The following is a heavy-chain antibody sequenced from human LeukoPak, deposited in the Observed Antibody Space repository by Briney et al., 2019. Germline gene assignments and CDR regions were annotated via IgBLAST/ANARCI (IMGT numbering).Heavy chain of an antibody. J-gene: IGHJ6*02. CDR2: IKTKTDVGTT. V-gene: IGHV3-15*01. D-gene: IGHD3-16*01. CDR1: GFTFSNAW. CDR3: TTGVVGESYYSYGIDV. Sequence: PGGSLRLSRAASGFTFSNAWMSWVRQAPGMGLEWVARIKTKTDVGTTDYAAPVKGRFTISRDDSKNTLYLQMNSLKTEDTAVYYCTTGVVGESYYSYGIDVWGQGTTVTVSS.